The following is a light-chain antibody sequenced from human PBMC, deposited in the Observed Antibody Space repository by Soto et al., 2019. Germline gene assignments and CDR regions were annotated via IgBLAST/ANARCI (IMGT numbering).Light chain of an antibody. Sequence: DIQMTQSPSTLSASVGARFTITCRASQTISSWLAWYQQKPGKAPKLLIYDVSTLESGVPSRLSGSGSGTEFTLTISSLQPDDFATYYCQQYHTFSTFGQGTKVDIK. CDR3: QQYHTFST. J-gene: IGKJ1*01. V-gene: IGKV1-5*01. CDR1: QTISSW. CDR2: DVS.